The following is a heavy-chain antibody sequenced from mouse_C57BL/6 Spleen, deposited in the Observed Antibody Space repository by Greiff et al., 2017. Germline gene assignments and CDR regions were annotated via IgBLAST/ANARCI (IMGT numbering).Heavy chain of an antibody. CDR1: GYTFTSYG. V-gene: IGHV1-81*01. Sequence: QVQLKESGAELARPGASVKLSCKASGYTFTSYGISWVKQRTGQGLEWIGEIYPRSGNTYYNEKFKGKATLTADKSSSTAYMELRSLTSEDSAVYFCARGDDGYYFGYWGQGTTLTVSS. D-gene: IGHD2-3*01. J-gene: IGHJ2*01. CDR3: ARGDDGYYFGY. CDR2: IYPRSGNT.